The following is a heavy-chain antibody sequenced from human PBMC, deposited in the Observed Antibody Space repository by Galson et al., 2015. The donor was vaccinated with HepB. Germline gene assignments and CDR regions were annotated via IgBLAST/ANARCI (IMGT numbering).Heavy chain of an antibody. Sequence: SLRLSCAASGFIFRSYGIHWVRQAPGKGLEWVAVISYDGSNKYYADSVKGRFTISRDNSKNTLYLQMNSMRVEDTAVYYCAKDQPKYSNSWYGPDYWGQGTLVTVSS. V-gene: IGHV3-30*18. CDR1: GFIFRSYG. D-gene: IGHD6-13*01. CDR3: AKDQPKYSNSWYGPDY. J-gene: IGHJ4*02. CDR2: ISYDGSNK.